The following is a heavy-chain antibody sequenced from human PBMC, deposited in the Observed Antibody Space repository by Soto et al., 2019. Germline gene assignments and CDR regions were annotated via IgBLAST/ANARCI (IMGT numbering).Heavy chain of an antibody. V-gene: IGHV1-46*01. Sequence: ASVKVSCKASGYTFTSYYMHWVRQAPGQGLDWMGIINPSGGSTNYAQKFQGRVTVTRDTSTSTVYMELNSLRSEDPAVYYCARDLSSTRYFDYWGQGTLVTVSS. CDR1: GYTFTSYY. CDR2: INPSGGST. D-gene: IGHD6-6*01. CDR3: ARDLSSTRYFDY. J-gene: IGHJ4*02.